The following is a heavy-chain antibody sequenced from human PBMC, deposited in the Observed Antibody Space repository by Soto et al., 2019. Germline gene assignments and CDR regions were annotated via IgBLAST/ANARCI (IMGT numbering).Heavy chain of an antibody. Sequence: QVQLQESGPGLVKPSETLSLTCTVSGGSISSYYWSWIRQPPGKGLEWIGYIYYSGSTNYNPSLKSRDTISVDPSKNQFRLKPSSVSAADTAVYYCARVPVAGTVDYWGQGTLVTVSS. CDR3: ARVPVAGTVDY. J-gene: IGHJ4*02. D-gene: IGHD6-19*01. CDR2: IYYSGST. V-gene: IGHV4-59*01. CDR1: GGSISSYY.